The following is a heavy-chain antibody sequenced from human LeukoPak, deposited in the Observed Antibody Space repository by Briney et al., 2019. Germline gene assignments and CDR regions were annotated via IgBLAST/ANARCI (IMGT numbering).Heavy chain of an antibody. CDR1: GFTFSSYA. J-gene: IGHJ4*02. V-gene: IGHV3-23*01. CDR3: AKDPDFAGGI. Sequence: GGSLRLSCAASGFTFSSYAMSWVRQAPGKRLEWVSAISGSGGSTYYADSAKGRFTISRDNSKNTLYLQMNSLRAEDTAVYYCAKDPDFAGGIGGQGTLVTVSS. CDR2: ISGSGGST. D-gene: IGHD6-13*01.